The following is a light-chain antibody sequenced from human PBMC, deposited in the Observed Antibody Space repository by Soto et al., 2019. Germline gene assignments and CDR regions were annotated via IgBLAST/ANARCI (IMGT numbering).Light chain of an antibody. CDR1: SSDVGGYNF. Sequence: QSALTQPASVSGSPGQSITISCTGTSSDVGGYNFVSWYQHHPGKAPKLMIHEVSNRPSGVSNRFSGSKSGNTASLTISGLQAEDESDYYCSSYTFSGTLLFGTGTKVTVL. J-gene: IGLJ1*01. CDR2: EVS. CDR3: SSYTFSGTLL. V-gene: IGLV2-14*01.